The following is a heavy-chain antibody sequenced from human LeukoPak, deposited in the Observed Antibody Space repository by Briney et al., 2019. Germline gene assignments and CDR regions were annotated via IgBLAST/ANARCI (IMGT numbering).Heavy chain of an antibody. Sequence: GASVKVSCKASGYTFTGYYMHWVRQAPGQGLEWVGWINPNSGGTNYAQKFQGRLTMTRDTSISTAYMELSRLRSDDTAVYYCSRDFGFYSGLYFFDYWGQGTLITVSS. CDR1: GYTFTGYY. V-gene: IGHV1-2*02. J-gene: IGHJ4*02. CDR3: SRDFGFYSGLYFFDY. D-gene: IGHD1-26*01. CDR2: INPNSGGT.